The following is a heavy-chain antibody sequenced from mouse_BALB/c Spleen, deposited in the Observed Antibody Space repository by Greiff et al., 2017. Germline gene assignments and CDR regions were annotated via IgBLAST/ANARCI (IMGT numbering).Heavy chain of an antibody. Sequence: QVQLQQSGAELVRPGVSVKISCKGSGYTFTDYAMHWVKQSHAKSLEWIGVISTYYGDASYNQKFKGKATMTVDKSSSTAYMELARLTSEDSAIYYCARDQPYGSSYEFDYWGQGTSLTVSS. CDR2: ISTYYGDA. CDR3: ARDQPYGSSYEFDY. CDR1: GYTFTDYA. J-gene: IGHJ2*02. D-gene: IGHD1-1*01. V-gene: IGHV1S137*01.